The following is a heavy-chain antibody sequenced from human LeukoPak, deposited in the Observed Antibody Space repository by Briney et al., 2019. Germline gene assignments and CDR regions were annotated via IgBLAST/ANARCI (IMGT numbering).Heavy chain of an antibody. Sequence: PSETLSLTCTVSGGSISSSSYYWGWIRQPPGKGLEWIGSIYYSGSTYYNPSLKSRVTISVDTSKNQFSLKLSSVTAADTAVYYCASGGGGYYDSSGYPFDYWGQGTLVTVSS. CDR1: GGSISSSSYY. CDR2: IYYSGST. J-gene: IGHJ4*02. CDR3: ASGGGGYYDSSGYPFDY. V-gene: IGHV4-39*07. D-gene: IGHD3-22*01.